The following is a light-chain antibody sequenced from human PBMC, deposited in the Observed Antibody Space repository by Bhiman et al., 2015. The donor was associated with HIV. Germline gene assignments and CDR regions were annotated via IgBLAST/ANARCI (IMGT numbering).Light chain of an antibody. CDR2: DVS. J-gene: IGLJ1*01. Sequence: QSALTQPASVSGSPGQSIAISCTGTSSDVGAYNYVSWYQQHPGKGPKLMIYDVSNRPSGVSNRFSGSKSGNTASLTISGLQAEDEADYYCSSYTSSRNFYVFGTGTKVTVL. CDR1: SSDVGAYNY. V-gene: IGLV2-14*03. CDR3: SSYTSSRNFYV.